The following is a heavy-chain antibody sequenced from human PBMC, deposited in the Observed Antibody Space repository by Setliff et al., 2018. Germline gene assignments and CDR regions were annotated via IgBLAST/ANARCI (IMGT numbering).Heavy chain of an antibody. CDR3: ARDDGILYDSSGYPDY. CDR2: ISWNSYHI. Sequence: GGSLRLSCVGSGFTFSNHGIHWVRQTPGKGLEWVSGISWNSYHIDYAGSVRGRFTISRDNAKSSLYLQMNSLRGEDTAMYYCARDDGILYDSSGYPDYWGQGTLVTVSS. D-gene: IGHD3-22*01. CDR1: GFTFSNHG. V-gene: IGHV3-21*01. J-gene: IGHJ4*02.